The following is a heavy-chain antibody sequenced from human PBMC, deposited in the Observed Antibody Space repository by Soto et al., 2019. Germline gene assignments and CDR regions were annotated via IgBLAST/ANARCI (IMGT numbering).Heavy chain of an antibody. J-gene: IGHJ4*02. CDR1: GFSLSTSEVG. CDR2: IYWNDDA. Sequence: SGPTLVNPTQTLTLTCTFSGFSLSTSEVGVGWIRQPPGKALEWLALIYWNDDARYSPSLKNRLTITKDTSKNQVVLTMTNMDPVDTATYYCIHDGKLGYTGYDRFDYWGQGTLVTVSS. CDR3: IHDGKLGYTGYDRFDY. V-gene: IGHV2-5*01. D-gene: IGHD5-12*01.